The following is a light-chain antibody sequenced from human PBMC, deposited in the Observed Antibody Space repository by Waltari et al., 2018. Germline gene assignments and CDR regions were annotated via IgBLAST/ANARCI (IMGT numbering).Light chain of an antibody. CDR3: QQYNNWPPYT. V-gene: IGKV3D-15*01. Sequence: EIVMTQSPATLSVSPGERATLSCRASQSVSSNLAWYQQKPGLAPRLLIYGAATRATGIPARFSGIGSGTEFTLTISSLQSEDFAVYYCQQYNNWPPYTFCQGTKLEIK. CDR1: QSVSSN. J-gene: IGKJ2*01. CDR2: GAA.